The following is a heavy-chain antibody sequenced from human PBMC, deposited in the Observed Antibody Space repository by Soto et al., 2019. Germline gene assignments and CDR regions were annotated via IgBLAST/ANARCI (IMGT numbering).Heavy chain of an antibody. J-gene: IGHJ6*02. V-gene: IGHV3-33*01. CDR2: IWYDGSNK. CDR3: ARDLGYCSSTSCSLDYGMDV. Sequence: GGSLRLSCAAYGFTFSSYGMHWVRQAPGKXLEWVAVIWYDGSNKYYADSVKGRFTISRDNSKNTLYLQMNSLRAEDTAVYYCARDLGYCSSTSCSLDYGMDVWGQGTTVTVSS. CDR1: GFTFSSYG. D-gene: IGHD2-2*01.